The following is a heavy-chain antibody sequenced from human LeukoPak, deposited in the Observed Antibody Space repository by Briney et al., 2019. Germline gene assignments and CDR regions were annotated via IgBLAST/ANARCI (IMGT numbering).Heavy chain of an antibody. D-gene: IGHD1-14*01. CDR3: ARGVEPLAANTLAY. J-gene: IGHJ4*02. CDR1: GFTVIAND. Sequence: GGSLRLSCAASGFTVIANDMTWVRQAPGKGLEWVSVLYSDGNTKYADSVQGRFTISRDNSKNTLYLEMNSLSPDDTAVYYCARGVEPLAANTLAYWGQGTLVTVSS. V-gene: IGHV3-53*01. CDR2: LYSDGNT.